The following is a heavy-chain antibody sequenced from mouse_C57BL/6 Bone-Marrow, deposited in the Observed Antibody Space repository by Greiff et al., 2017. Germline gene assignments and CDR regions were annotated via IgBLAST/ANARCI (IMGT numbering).Heavy chain of an antibody. J-gene: IGHJ4*01. CDR2: ISNGGGST. D-gene: IGHD2-5*01. V-gene: IGHV5-12*01. Sequence: VQLQQSGGGLVQPGGSLKLSCAASGFTFSDYYMYWVRQTPEKRLEWVAYISNGGGSTYYPDTVKGRFTISRDNAKNTLYLQMSRLKSEDTAMYYCARAVTTRYYAMDYWGQGTSVTVSS. CDR3: ARAVTTRYYAMDY. CDR1: GFTFSDYY.